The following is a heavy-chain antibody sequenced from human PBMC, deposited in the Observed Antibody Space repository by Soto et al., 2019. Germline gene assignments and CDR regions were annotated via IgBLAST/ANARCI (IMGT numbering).Heavy chain of an antibody. J-gene: IGHJ4*02. CDR3: ASLPQDVSPVPGNEGPDY. V-gene: IGHV3-74*01. CDR2: IKPDGSTT. D-gene: IGHD6-19*01. Sequence: EVQLVESGGDLVQPGGSLRLSCAASGFTFTNDWMHWVRQAPGRGLLWISRIKPDGSTTFYADSVKGRFTISRDNAKNTLYLQMNSLRGEDTAVYYCASLPQDVSPVPGNEGPDYWGQGTLVTVSS. CDR1: GFTFTNDW.